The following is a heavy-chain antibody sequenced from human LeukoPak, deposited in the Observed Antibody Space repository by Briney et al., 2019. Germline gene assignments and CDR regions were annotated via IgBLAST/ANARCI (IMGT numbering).Heavy chain of an antibody. CDR1: GFTFSTYA. D-gene: IGHD6-25*01. J-gene: IGHJ4*02. Sequence: PAESLRLSCAASGFTFSTYAMHWIRQAPGPGLEWVAFIWPDGSKKYYAGSVKGRFAISRENSKNTVYLQMNDLRPEDTALYFCAKVSSSAESNFDYWGQGTLLTVSS. CDR2: IWPDGSKK. CDR3: AKVSSSAESNFDY. V-gene: IGHV3-33*08.